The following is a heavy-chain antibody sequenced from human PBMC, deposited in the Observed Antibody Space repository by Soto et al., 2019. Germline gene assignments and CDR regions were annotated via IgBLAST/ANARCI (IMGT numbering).Heavy chain of an antibody. CDR1: GFSFSRYV. CDR3: AKGKISSGWWLDS. Sequence: EVQLLESGGGLVQPGGSLRLLCTASGFSFSRYVMSWVRQAPGKGLEWVSGISGSGASPYHADSVKGRFTITRGNSKNTVYLEMDSLRVEDTAIYYGAKGKISSGWWLDSWGQGTLVTVSS. CDR2: ISGSGASP. J-gene: IGHJ4*02. D-gene: IGHD6-19*01. V-gene: IGHV3-23*01.